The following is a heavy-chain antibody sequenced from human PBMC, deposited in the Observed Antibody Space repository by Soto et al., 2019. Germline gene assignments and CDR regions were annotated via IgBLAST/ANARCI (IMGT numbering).Heavy chain of an antibody. V-gene: IGHV4-59*01. J-gene: IGHJ4*02. CDR3: ARSSPRVVSPWDY. Sequence: SETLSLTCTVSGGSTSTYYWSWIRQPPGKGLEWIGHIYYSGSTNYNPSLKSRVTISVDTSNNHFSLKLSSVTAADTAMYYCARSSPRVVSPWDYWGQGTLVTVSS. D-gene: IGHD3-3*01. CDR1: GGSTSTYY. CDR2: IYYSGST.